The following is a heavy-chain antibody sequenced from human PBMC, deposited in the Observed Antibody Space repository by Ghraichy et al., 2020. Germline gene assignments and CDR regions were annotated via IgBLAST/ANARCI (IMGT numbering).Heavy chain of an antibody. J-gene: IGHJ3*02. D-gene: IGHD3-10*01. CDR3: ARDVTMVSDAFDI. Sequence: SETLSLTCTVSGGSIRSGDYYWNWIRQPPGKGLEWIGSIYYSGNTYYTPSLKSRVTISVDTSKNQFSLKLSSVTAADTAVYYCARDVTMVSDAFDIWGQGTMVTVSS. CDR1: GGSIRSGDYY. V-gene: IGHV4-30-4*01. CDR2: IYYSGNT.